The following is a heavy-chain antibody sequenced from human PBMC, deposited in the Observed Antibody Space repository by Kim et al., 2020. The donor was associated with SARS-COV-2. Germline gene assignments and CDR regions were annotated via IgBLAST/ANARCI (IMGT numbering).Heavy chain of an antibody. D-gene: IGHD3-10*01. V-gene: IGHV1-2*02. CDR1: GYTFTGYY. J-gene: IGHJ4*02. CDR2: INPNSGGT. Sequence: ASVKVSCKASGYTFTGYYMHWVRQAPGQGLEWMGWINPNSGGTNYAQKFQGRVTMTRDTSISTAYMELSRVRSDDTAVYYCARVAVGGWFGELDYWGQGTLVTVSS. CDR3: ARVAVGGWFGELDY.